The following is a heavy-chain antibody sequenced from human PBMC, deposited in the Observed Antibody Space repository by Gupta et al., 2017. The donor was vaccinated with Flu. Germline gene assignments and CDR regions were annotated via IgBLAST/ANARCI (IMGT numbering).Heavy chain of an antibody. V-gene: IGHV1-69*01. CDR3: ATGPYCSSSINVCSDSRYSDS. J-gene: IGHJ4*02. CDR2: IVPRFDKS. Sequence: QVLLVQPGAEVKKPGSSVRVSCKASGANFNSLVFSWVRQAPGQGLEWLGGIVPRFDKSNNAQRFEGRVTITADESTTSVYLDLRGLRSDDTALYYCATGPYCSSSINVCSDSRYSDSWGQGTLVTVSS. CDR1: GANFNSLV. D-gene: IGHD2-2*01.